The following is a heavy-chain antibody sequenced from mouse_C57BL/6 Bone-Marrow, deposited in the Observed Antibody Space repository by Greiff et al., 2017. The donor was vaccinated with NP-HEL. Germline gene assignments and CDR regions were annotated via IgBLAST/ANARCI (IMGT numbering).Heavy chain of an antibody. Sequence: EVQLQESGPGLVKPSQSLSLTCSVTGYSITSGYYWYWIRQSPGNKLEWMGYISYDGSNNYNPSLKNRISITRDTSKNQFFLKLNSVTTEDTATYYCARGGDYYGFDYWGQGTTLTVSS. CDR3: ARGGDYYGFDY. D-gene: IGHD1-1*01. CDR2: ISYDGSN. J-gene: IGHJ2*01. V-gene: IGHV3-6*01. CDR1: GYSITSGYY.